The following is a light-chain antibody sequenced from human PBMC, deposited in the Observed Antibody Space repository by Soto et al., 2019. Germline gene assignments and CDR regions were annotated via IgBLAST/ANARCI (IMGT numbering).Light chain of an antibody. Sequence: DIQMTQSPSSLSGSIGARVTITCRASQSISSYLNWYQQKPGKAPKLLIYAASSLQSGVPSRFSGSGSGTDFTLTISSLQPEDFATYYCQQSYSTPFTFGPGTKVDIK. CDR1: QSISSY. CDR2: AAS. CDR3: QQSYSTPFT. J-gene: IGKJ3*01. V-gene: IGKV1-39*01.